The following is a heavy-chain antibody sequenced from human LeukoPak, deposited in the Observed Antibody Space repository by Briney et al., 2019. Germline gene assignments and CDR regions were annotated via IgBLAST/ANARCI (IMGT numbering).Heavy chain of an antibody. D-gene: IGHD4-23*01. J-gene: IGHJ4*02. CDR3: ARDGDYGGNWDY. CDR2: ISAYNGNT. Sequence: GASVKVSCKASGYTFTSYGISWVRQAPGQGLEWMGWISAYNGNTNYPQKLQGSVTMPTDTSTSTAYMELRSLRSDDTAVYYCARDGDYGGNWDYWGQGTLVTVSS. CDR1: GYTFTSYG. V-gene: IGHV1-18*01.